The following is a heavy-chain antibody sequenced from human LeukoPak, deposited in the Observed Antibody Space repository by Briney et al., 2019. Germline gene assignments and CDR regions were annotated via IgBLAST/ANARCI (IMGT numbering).Heavy chain of an antibody. CDR2: IYSGGST. CDR3: ASSGWFSYFDY. D-gene: IGHD6-19*01. J-gene: IGHJ4*02. V-gene: IGHV3-53*04. Sequence: GGSLRLSCAASGLSFSSHSMNWVRQAPGKGLEWVSVIYSGGSTYYADSVKGRFTISRHNSKNTLYLQMNSLRAEDTAVYYCASSGWFSYFDYWGQGTLVTVSS. CDR1: GLSFSSHS.